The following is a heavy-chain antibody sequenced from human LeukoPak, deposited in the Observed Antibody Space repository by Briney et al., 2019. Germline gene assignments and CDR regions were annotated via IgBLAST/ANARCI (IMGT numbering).Heavy chain of an antibody. CDR3: ARLLWFGDPRSYYYYGMDV. Sequence: ASVKVSCKASGYTFTSYGISWVRQAPGQGLEWMGWISAYNGNTNYAQKLQGRVTMTTDTSTSTAYMELRSLRSDDTAVYYCARLLWFGDPRSYYYYGMDVWGQGTTVTVSS. CDR1: GYTFTSYG. J-gene: IGHJ6*02. D-gene: IGHD3-10*01. V-gene: IGHV1-18*01. CDR2: ISAYNGNT.